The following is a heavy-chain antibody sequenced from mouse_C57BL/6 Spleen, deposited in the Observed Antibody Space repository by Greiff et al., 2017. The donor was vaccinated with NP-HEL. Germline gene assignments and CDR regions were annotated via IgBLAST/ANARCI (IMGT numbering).Heavy chain of an antibody. J-gene: IGHJ4*01. V-gene: IGHV2-5*01. Sequence: QVQLKESGPGLVQPSQSLSITCTVSGFSLTSYGVHWVRQSPGKGLEWLGVIWRGGSTDYNAAFMSRLSITKDNSKSQVFFKMNSLQADDTAIYYCAKNWDYGSSRYAMDYWGQGTSVTVSS. D-gene: IGHD1-1*01. CDR3: AKNWDYGSSRYAMDY. CDR2: IWRGGST. CDR1: GFSLTSYG.